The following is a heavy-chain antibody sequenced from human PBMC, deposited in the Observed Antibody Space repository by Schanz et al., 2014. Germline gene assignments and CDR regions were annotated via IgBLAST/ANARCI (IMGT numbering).Heavy chain of an antibody. CDR1: GFSLDIFA. V-gene: IGHV3-21*04. D-gene: IGHD6-19*01. CDR3: AASSGWHPSTDY. J-gene: IGHJ4*02. CDR2: ISTSGTYM. Sequence: EVQLVESGGGLVQPGGSLRLSCATSGFSLDIFAVSWVRQAPGKGLEWVSSISTSGTYMYIADSLKGRLTISRDDAKKSMYLQMNNLRAEDTAVYYCAASSGWHPSTDYWGQGTLVTVSS.